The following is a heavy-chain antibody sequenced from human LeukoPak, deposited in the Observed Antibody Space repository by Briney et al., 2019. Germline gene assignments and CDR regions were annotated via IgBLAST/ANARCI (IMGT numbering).Heavy chain of an antibody. CDR1: GFTVSSDF. CDR3: AKDQMTTVVTPVRI. CDR2: IHSGGDT. V-gene: IGHV3-53*01. J-gene: IGHJ3*02. Sequence: GGSLRLSCAASGFTVSSDFMGWVRQPPGKGLEWVSIIHSGGDTYYADSVKGRFTISRDNSKNTLYLQMNSLRAEDTAVYYCAKDQMTTVVTPVRIWGQGTMVTVSS. D-gene: IGHD4-23*01.